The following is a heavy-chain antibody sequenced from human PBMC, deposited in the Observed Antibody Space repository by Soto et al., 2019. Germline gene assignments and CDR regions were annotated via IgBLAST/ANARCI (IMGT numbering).Heavy chain of an antibody. CDR3: ASRGYDGTTPYIKNFDY. V-gene: IGHV3-23*01. D-gene: IGHD1-1*01. CDR1: GFTFSSYA. J-gene: IGHJ4*02. Sequence: EVQLLESGGGLVQPGGSLRLSCAASGFTFSSYAMSWVRQAPGKGLEWVSAISGSGGSTYYADSVKGRLTISRDNSKNSLYLQMNSLRAEDTAVYYCASRGYDGTTPYIKNFDYWGQGTLVTVSS. CDR2: ISGSGGST.